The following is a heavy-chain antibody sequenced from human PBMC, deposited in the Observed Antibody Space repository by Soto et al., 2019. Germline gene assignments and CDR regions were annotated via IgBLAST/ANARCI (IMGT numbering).Heavy chain of an antibody. J-gene: IGHJ4*02. D-gene: IGHD7-27*01. CDR1: GFAFSIFA. Sequence: PGGSLRLSCAPSGFAFSIFAMSWVRQSPGKGLEWVSTISGSGGSTYYADAVKGRFSTSRDNSMGTLYLQMKSLRVEDTAIYYCAKEVSLGSTVDLGYWGQGTLVPVS. V-gene: IGHV3-23*01. CDR2: ISGSGGST. CDR3: AKEVSLGSTVDLGY.